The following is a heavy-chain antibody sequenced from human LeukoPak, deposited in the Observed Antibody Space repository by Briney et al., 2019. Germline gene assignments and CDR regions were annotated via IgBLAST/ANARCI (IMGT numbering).Heavy chain of an antibody. Sequence: SETLSLTCTVSGGSISSYYWSWIRQPPGKGLEWIGYIYYSGSTNYNPSLKSRVTISVDTSKNQFSLKLSSVTAADTAVYYCARDGSGYYDTSGYRNWGQGTLVTVSS. CDR2: IYYSGST. D-gene: IGHD3-22*01. J-gene: IGHJ4*02. V-gene: IGHV4-59*12. CDR3: ARDGSGYYDTSGYRN. CDR1: GGSISSYY.